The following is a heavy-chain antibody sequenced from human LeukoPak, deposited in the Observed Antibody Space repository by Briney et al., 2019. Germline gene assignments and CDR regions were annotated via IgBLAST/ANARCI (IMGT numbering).Heavy chain of an antibody. CDR3: ARLQWLPRFYFDY. D-gene: IGHD6-19*01. CDR1: GYSISSGYY. V-gene: IGHV4-38-2*01. J-gene: IGHJ4*02. Sequence: SETLSLTCAVSGYSISSGYYWAWIGQPPGKGLEWIGSIDHIGSTYYNPSLTSRVTISVDTSKNQFSLKLSSVTAADTAVYYCARLQWLPRFYFDYWGQGTLVTVSS. CDR2: IDHIGST.